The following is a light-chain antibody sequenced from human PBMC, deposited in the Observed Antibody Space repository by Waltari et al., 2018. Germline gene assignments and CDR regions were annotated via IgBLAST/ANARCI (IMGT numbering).Light chain of an antibody. CDR3: CSYAGGSAFVV. V-gene: IGLV2-23*03. Sequence: QSALTQPASLSRSPGQSLTISCTGTSRAVGSSHLVSWYQQHPGKAPKLIIYEGSKRPSGVSNRFSGSKSGNTASLTISGLQAEDEADYHCCSYAGGSAFVVFGGGTKLTVL. CDR2: EGS. CDR1: SRAVGSSHL. J-gene: IGLJ2*01.